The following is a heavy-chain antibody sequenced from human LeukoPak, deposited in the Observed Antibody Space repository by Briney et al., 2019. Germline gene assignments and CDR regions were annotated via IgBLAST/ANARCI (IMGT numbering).Heavy chain of an antibody. Sequence: GGSLRLSCAASGFTLSSYWMSWVRQAPGKGLEWVANIKQDGSEKYYVDSVKGRFTISRDNAKNSLYLQMNSLRAEDTAVYYCARDESLGDFWSGYFDAFDMWGQGTMVTVSS. CDR1: GFTLSSYW. V-gene: IGHV3-7*01. CDR2: IKQDGSEK. D-gene: IGHD3-3*01. CDR3: ARDESLGDFWSGYFDAFDM. J-gene: IGHJ3*02.